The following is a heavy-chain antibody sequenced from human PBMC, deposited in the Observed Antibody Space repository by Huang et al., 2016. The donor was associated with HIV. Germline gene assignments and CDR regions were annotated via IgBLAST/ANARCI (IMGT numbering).Heavy chain of an antibody. D-gene: IGHD3-3*01. J-gene: IGHJ4*02. CDR1: GGSIDNRNSY. V-gene: IGHV4-39*01. Sequence: QLQLQESGPGQVKPSETLSLTCTVSGGSIDNRNSYWGWIRQPPGKGLEWIGNIYYSGTTYENPSLKRRVTISVDTSNNKFSLRLDSVTAADTAVYYCARRWDYDVWSGSSYYFGSWGQGTLVTVSS. CDR2: IYYSGTT. CDR3: ARRWDYDVWSGSSYYFGS.